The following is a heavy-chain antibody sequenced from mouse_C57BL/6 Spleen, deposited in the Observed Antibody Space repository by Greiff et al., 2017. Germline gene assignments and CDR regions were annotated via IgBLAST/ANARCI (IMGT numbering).Heavy chain of an antibody. CDR2: IHPNSGST. J-gene: IGHJ4*01. Sequence: QVQLKQSGAELVKPGASVTLSCKASGYTFTSYWMHWVKQRPGQGLEWIGMIHPNSGSTNYNEKFKSKATLTVDKSSSTAYMQLSSLTSEDSAVYYCAREVDGYYGGYAMDYWGQGTSVTVSS. CDR1: GYTFTSYW. V-gene: IGHV1-64*01. D-gene: IGHD2-3*01. CDR3: AREVDGYYGGYAMDY.